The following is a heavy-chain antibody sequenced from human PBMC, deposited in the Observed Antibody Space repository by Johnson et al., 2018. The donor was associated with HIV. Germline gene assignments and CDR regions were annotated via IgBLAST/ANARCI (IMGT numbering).Heavy chain of an antibody. CDR3: ARESRGSGWGFDAFDI. D-gene: IGHD6-19*01. J-gene: IGHJ3*02. CDR2: ISYDGSNK. Sequence: VQLVESGGGVVQPGRSLRLSCAASGFTFSSYAMHWVRQAPGKGLEWVAVISYDGSNKYYADSVKGRFTISRDNSKNTLYLQMNSLRAEDTAVYYCARESRGSGWGFDAFDIWGQGTMVTVSS. V-gene: IGHV3-30-3*01. CDR1: GFTFSSYA.